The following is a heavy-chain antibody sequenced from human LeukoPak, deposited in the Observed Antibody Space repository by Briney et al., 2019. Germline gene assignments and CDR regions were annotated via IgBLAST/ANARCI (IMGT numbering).Heavy chain of an antibody. Sequence: PSETLSLTCTVSGGSISSGDYHWGWIRQPPGKGLEWIGFIYYSGSTYYNPSLKSRVTISVDTSKNQFSLKLSSVTAADTAVYYCARSRDSSGYYLLGYWGQGTLVTVSS. CDR1: GGSISSGDYH. V-gene: IGHV4-30-4*01. CDR3: ARSRDSSGYYLLGY. D-gene: IGHD3-22*01. CDR2: IYYSGST. J-gene: IGHJ4*02.